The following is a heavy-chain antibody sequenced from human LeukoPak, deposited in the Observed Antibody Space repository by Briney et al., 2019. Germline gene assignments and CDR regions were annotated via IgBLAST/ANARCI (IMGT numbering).Heavy chain of an antibody. V-gene: IGHV4-4*02. D-gene: IGHD1-26*01. CDR3: SRESGAFSSFGY. CDR2: ISLSGLT. Sequence: PSGTLSLTCGVSGGSISSTNWWSWVRQPPGQGLEWIGEISLSGLTNYNPSLKSRVTMSLDKSKNHLSLNLTSVTAAHTAVYYCSRESGAFSSFGYWGQGTLVTVSS. CDR1: GGSISSTNW. J-gene: IGHJ4*02.